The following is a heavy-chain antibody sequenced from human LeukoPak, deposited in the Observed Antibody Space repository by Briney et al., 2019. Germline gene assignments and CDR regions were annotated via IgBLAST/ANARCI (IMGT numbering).Heavy chain of an antibody. D-gene: IGHD3-22*01. J-gene: IGHJ4*02. CDR2: ISYDGSNK. V-gene: IGHV3-30*18. Sequence: GGSLRLSCAASGFTFSSYGMHWVRQAPGKGLEWVAVISYDGSNKYYADSVKGRFTISRDNSKNTLYLQVNSLRAEDTAVYYCAKSGGSGYFDYWGQGTLVTVSS. CDR3: AKSGGSGYFDY. CDR1: GFTFSSYG.